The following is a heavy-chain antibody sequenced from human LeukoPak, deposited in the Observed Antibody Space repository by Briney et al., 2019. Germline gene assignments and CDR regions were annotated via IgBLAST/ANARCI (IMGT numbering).Heavy chain of an antibody. D-gene: IGHD3-9*01. CDR3: ARHQGDEYKDLSTGSRARQTFYAMDV. CDR2: INTDNGDT. CDR1: DYSFSVYG. J-gene: IGHJ6*02. Sequence: ASVKVSCTSSDYSFSVYGITWVRQAPGQGLEWMGWINTDNGDTHNTQKLQGRVAMTIDTSATTVYMELRSLRSDDTAVYYCARHQGDEYKDLSTGSRARQTFYAMDVWGQGTTVTVSS. V-gene: IGHV1-18*01.